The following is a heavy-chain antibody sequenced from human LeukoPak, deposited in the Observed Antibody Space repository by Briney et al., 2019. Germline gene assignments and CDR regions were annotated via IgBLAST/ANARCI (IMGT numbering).Heavy chain of an antibody. D-gene: IGHD3-22*01. Sequence: PSETLSLTCTVSGGSISSSSYYWGWIRQPPGKGLEWIESIYYSGSTYYNPSLKSRVTISVDTSKNQFSLKLSSVTAADTAVYYCGRGVGGRHSSGYYHQNDAFDIWGQGTMVTVSS. CDR2: IYYSGST. CDR1: GGSISSSSYY. CDR3: GRGVGGRHSSGYYHQNDAFDI. V-gene: IGHV4-39*07. J-gene: IGHJ3*02.